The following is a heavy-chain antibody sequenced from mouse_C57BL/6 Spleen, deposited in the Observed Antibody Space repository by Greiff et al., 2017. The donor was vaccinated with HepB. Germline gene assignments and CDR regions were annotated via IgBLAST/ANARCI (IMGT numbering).Heavy chain of an antibody. D-gene: IGHD2-3*01. CDR3: ARDDGYGYYFDY. V-gene: IGHV1-80*01. Sequence: VQVVESGAELVKPGASVKISCKASGYAFSSYWMNWVKQRPGKGLEWIGQIYPGDGDTNYNGKFKGKATLTADKSSSTAYMQLSSLSSEDSAVYFCARDDGYGYYFDYWGQGTTLTVSS. CDR1: GYAFSSYW. J-gene: IGHJ2*01. CDR2: IYPGDGDT.